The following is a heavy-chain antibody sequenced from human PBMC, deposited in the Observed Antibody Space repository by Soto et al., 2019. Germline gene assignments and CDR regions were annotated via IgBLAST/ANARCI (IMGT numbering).Heavy chain of an antibody. D-gene: IGHD6-13*01. V-gene: IGHV4-59*01. J-gene: IGHJ6*02. Sequence: PSETLSLTCTVAGGSISSYYWSWIRQPPGKGLEWIGYIYYSGSTNYNPSLKSRVTISVDTSKNQFSLKLSSVTAADTAVYYCARGSQRRAAAGTYGMDVWGQGTTVTVSS. CDR1: GGSISSYY. CDR2: IYYSGST. CDR3: ARGSQRRAAAGTYGMDV.